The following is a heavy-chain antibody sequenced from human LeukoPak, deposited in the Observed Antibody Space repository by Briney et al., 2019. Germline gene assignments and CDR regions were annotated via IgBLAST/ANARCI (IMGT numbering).Heavy chain of an antibody. Sequence: GGSLTLSCAASGFTFSGSAMHWVRQASGQGLEGVGRIRSKANSYATAYAASVKGRFTISRDDSKNTAYLQMNSLKTEDTAVYYCTRREEGSSLRQYYYYYYGMDVWGKGTTVTVSS. CDR3: TRREEGSSLRQYYYYYYGMDV. V-gene: IGHV3-73*01. J-gene: IGHJ6*04. CDR2: IRSKANSYAT. D-gene: IGHD6-13*01. CDR1: GFTFSGSA.